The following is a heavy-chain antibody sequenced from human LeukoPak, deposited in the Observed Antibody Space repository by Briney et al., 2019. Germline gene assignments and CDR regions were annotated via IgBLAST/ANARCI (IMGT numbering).Heavy chain of an antibody. Sequence: ASVKVSCKASGYTFTGYYMHWVRQAPGQGLEWMGWINPNSGGTNYAQKFQGRVTMTRDTSISTAYMELSRLRSDDTAVYYCARDGAYDSSGYYRLYDYWGQGTLVTVSS. D-gene: IGHD3-22*01. V-gene: IGHV1-2*02. J-gene: IGHJ4*02. CDR1: GYTFTGYY. CDR3: ARDGAYDSSGYYRLYDY. CDR2: INPNSGGT.